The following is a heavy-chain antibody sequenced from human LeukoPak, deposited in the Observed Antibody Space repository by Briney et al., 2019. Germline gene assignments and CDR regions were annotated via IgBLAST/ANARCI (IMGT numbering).Heavy chain of an antibody. J-gene: IGHJ5*02. CDR2: ISSSSGYI. CDR3: ARDAFDP. V-gene: IGHV3-21*01. CDR1: GFTFSSYS. Sequence: PGGSLRLSCAASGFTFSSYSMNWVRQAPEKGLEWVASISSSSGYIYYADSVKGRFTISRDNAKNVLYLQMNSLRAEDTAVYYCARDAFDPWGQGTLVTVSS.